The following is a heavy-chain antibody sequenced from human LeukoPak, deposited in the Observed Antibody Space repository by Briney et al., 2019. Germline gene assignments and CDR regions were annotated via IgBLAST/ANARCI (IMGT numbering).Heavy chain of an antibody. CDR3: ARFLFPWGFDY. J-gene: IGHJ4*02. V-gene: IGHV3-48*03. Sequence: GGSLRLSCAASGFTFSSYEMNWVRQAPGKGLEWVSYISSSGRTTYYADSVKGRFTMSRDNAKNSLNLQMNSLRAEDTAVYYCARFLFPWGFDYWGQGILVTVSS. D-gene: IGHD2/OR15-2a*01. CDR2: ISSSGRTT. CDR1: GFTFSSYE.